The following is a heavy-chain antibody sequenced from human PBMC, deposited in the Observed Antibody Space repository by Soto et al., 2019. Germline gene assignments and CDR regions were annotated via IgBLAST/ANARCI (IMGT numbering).Heavy chain of an antibody. Sequence: QVQLVQSGSEVKKPGASMKVSCKASGYIFTSYALHWVRQVPGQRLEWMAWINVGNANTKYSQKFQGRITITTDTSASTAYIKLRTLESADSAVTYAARGKGYGTLQYWGQGTQVIVSS. V-gene: IGHV1-3*01. CDR2: INVGNANT. CDR3: ARGKGYGTLQY. J-gene: IGHJ4*02. D-gene: IGHD1-1*01. CDR1: GYIFTSYA.